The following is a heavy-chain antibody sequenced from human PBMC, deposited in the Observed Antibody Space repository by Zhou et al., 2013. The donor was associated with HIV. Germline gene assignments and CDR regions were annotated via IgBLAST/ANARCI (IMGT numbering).Heavy chain of an antibody. CDR2: IFNSGST. CDR1: GGSISSHY. V-gene: IGHV4-59*11. J-gene: IGHJ6*02. Sequence: QVQLQESGPGLVKPSETLSLTCTVSGGSISSHYWSWIRQSPGKGLEWIGYIFNSGSTNHNPSLKSRVTISVDTSKNQFSLKLRSVIAADTAVYYCARGRGTALGNSYYGMDVWGPRGHGSPSP. CDR3: ARGRGTALGNSYYGMDV. D-gene: IGHD5-18*01.